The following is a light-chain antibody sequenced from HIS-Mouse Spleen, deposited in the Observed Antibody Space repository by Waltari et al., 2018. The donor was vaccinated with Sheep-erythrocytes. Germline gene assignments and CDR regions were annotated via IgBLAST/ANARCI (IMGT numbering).Light chain of an antibody. V-gene: IGLV2-11*01. J-gene: IGLJ1*01. CDR3: CSYAGSYNHV. CDR2: DVS. CDR1: SIDVGGYNY. Sequence: QSALTQPRSVYGSPRQSVTISCTGTSIDVGGYNYVSWYQQHPGKAPKLRIYDVSKRPSGVPDRFSGSKSGNTASLTISGLQAEDEADYYCCSYAGSYNHVFATGTKVTVL.